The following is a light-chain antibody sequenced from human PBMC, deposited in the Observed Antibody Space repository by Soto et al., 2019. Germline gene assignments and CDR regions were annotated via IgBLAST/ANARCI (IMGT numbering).Light chain of an antibody. J-gene: IGKJ1*01. CDR1: QRITTY. Sequence: DIQMTQSPSSLSASVGDRVTITCRASQRITTYLNWYQQRPGKAPSLLIYAATYLREVVPSRFSGSGSGTDFTLTIAGLQPDDFATYFCHQIHTPPWTFGQGTKVDIK. V-gene: IGKV1-39*01. CDR2: AAT. CDR3: HQIHTPPWT.